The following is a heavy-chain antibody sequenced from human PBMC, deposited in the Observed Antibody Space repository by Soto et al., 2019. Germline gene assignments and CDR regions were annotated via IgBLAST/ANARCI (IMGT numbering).Heavy chain of an antibody. D-gene: IGHD3-3*01. V-gene: IGHV1-3*01. Sequence: QVQLVQSGAEVKKPGASVKVSCKASGYTFTSYAMHWVRQAPGQRLEGMGWINAGNGNTKYSQKFQGRVTITRDTSASTAYMELSSLRSEDTAVCYCARAYYDFWSGYFGDYWGQGTLVTVSS. CDR1: GYTFTSYA. J-gene: IGHJ4*02. CDR2: INAGNGNT. CDR3: ARAYYDFWSGYFGDY.